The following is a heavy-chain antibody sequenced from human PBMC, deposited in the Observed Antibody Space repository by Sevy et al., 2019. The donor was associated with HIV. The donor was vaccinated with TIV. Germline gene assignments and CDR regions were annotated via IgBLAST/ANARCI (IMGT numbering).Heavy chain of an antibody. CDR3: ARDLLAIGGYSTSWSGAY. Sequence: ASVKVSCKASGYSFIDFGITWVRQAPGQGLEWMGWIGANNDNANFAQKFQGRVTMTTDTSTSTSYMELRSLKSDDTAVYYCARDLLAIGGYSTSWSGAYWGQGTLVTVSS. J-gene: IGHJ4*02. CDR1: GYSFIDFG. V-gene: IGHV1-18*01. D-gene: IGHD6-13*01. CDR2: IGANNDNA.